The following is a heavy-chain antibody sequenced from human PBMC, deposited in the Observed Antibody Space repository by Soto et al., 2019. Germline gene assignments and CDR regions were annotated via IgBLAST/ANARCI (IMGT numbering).Heavy chain of an antibody. CDR3: ARRWGSVFDF. V-gene: IGHV4-59*08. D-gene: IGHD3-10*01. CDR1: GGSISSYY. CDR2: IYYSGST. J-gene: IGHJ4*02. Sequence: SETLSLTCTASGGSISSYYWSWIRQPPGKGLEWIGYIYYSGSTNYNPSLKSRVTISVDTSKNQFSLKLSSVTAADTAVYYCARRWGSVFDFWGQGTLVTVSS.